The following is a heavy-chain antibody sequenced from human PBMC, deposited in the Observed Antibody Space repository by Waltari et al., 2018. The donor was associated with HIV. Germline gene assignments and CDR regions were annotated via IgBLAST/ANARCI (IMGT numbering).Heavy chain of an antibody. CDR2: ITGSGSGGST. J-gene: IGHJ4*02. CDR1: GFTFRTYA. D-gene: IGHD6-13*01. CDR3: AKDKEPDSSWGYDY. Sequence: EVQLLESGGGLVQPGGSLRLSCGASGFTFRTYAMSWVRQAPGKGLEWVSSITGSGSGGSTYYKDSVKGRFTISRDNSKNTLYLQINSLRVEDTAVYYCAKDKEPDSSWGYDYWGQGTLVTVSS. V-gene: IGHV3-23*01.